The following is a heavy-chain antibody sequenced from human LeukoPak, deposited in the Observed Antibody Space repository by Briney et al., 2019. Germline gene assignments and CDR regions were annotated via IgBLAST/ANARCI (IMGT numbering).Heavy chain of an antibody. CDR3: ARLTYCSSTSCGPGEKDYAFDI. CDR2: INPSGGST. D-gene: IGHD2-2*01. CDR1: GYTFTSYY. V-gene: IGHV1-46*01. J-gene: IGHJ3*02. Sequence: ASVKVSCKASGYTFTSYYMHWVRQAPGQGLEWMGIINPSGGSTSYAQKFQGRVTMTRDTSTSTVYMELSSLRSEDTAVYYCARLTYCSSTSCGPGEKDYAFDIWGQGTMVTVSS.